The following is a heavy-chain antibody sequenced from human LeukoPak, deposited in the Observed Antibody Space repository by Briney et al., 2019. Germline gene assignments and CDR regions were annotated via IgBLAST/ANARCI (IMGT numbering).Heavy chain of an antibody. CDR3: VRENSVDYFRGPFDPFDI. V-gene: IGHV1-2*02. Sequence: ASVKVSCKASGYSFSGHYMHWVRLAPGQGPEWMGWISPNTGGTNYAQKFQGRVTMTGDTSISTAYMELSSLRSDDTAVYYRVRENSVDYFRGPFDPFDIWGQGTMVTVSS. CDR2: ISPNTGGT. J-gene: IGHJ3*02. D-gene: IGHD3-10*01. CDR1: GYSFSGHY.